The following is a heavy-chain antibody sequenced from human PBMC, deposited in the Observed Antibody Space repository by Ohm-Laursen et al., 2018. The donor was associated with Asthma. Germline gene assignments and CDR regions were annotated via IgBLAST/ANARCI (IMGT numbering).Heavy chain of an antibody. V-gene: IGHV4-59*12. J-gene: IGHJ5*02. D-gene: IGHD3-16*01. Sequence: TLSLTCTVSGGSISSYYWSWIRQPPGKGLEWIGYIYYSGSTNYNPSLKSRVTISVDTSKNQFSLKLSSVTAADTAVYYCARAAFGESWFDPWGQGTLVTVSS. CDR3: ARAAFGESWFDP. CDR2: IYYSGST. CDR1: GGSISSYY.